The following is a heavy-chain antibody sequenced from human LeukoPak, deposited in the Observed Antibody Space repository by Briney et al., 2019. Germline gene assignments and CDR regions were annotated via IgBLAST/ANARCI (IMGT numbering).Heavy chain of an antibody. J-gene: IGHJ4*02. CDR3: ARGCYGRGDY. CDR1: GASISSGSYY. Sequence: SETLSLTCTVSGASISSGSYYWSWIRQPAGKGLEWIGRIYTSGSTNYNPSLESRVIISVDTSKNQFSLNLSSVTAADTAVYYCARGCYGRGDYWGQGTLITVSS. CDR2: IYTSGST. V-gene: IGHV4-61*02. D-gene: IGHD2-2*01.